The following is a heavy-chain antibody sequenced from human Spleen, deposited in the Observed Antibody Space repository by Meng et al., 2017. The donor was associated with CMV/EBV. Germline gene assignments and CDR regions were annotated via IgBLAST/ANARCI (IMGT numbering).Heavy chain of an antibody. V-gene: IGHV1-2*02. Sequence: ASVKVSCKASEYTFTGYYMHWVRQAPGQGLEWMGWINPNSGGTNYAQKFQGRVTMTGDTSITTAYMELSRLRSDDMAVYYCARVKRYCTGGSCSSTGYYGMDVWGQGTTVTVSS. J-gene: IGHJ6*02. CDR3: ARVKRYCTGGSCSSTGYYGMDV. D-gene: IGHD2-15*01. CDR2: INPNSGGT. CDR1: EYTFTGYY.